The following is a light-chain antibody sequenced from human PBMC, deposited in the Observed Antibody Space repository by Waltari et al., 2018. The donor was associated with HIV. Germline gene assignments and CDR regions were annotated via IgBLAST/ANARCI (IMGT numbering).Light chain of an antibody. Sequence: QSALTQPASVSGSPGPSITIPCPRTTRDVGAYNSVSWYPQHPGKAPQLLIYEVTNRPPGISNRFSGSKSGNTASMTISGLQPEDEADYYCSSYTITTAIVFGGGTKLTVL. V-gene: IGLV2-14*01. CDR2: EVT. J-gene: IGLJ2*01. CDR3: SSYTITTAIV. CDR1: TRDVGAYNS.